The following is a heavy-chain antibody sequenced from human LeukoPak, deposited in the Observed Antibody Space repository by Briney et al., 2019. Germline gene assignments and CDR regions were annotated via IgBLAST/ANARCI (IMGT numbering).Heavy chain of an antibody. J-gene: IGHJ6*04. CDR3: AELGITMIGGV. V-gene: IGHV3-23*01. Sequence: PGGSLRLSCAASGFTFSRYDMSWVRQAPGKGLEWVSGLSGSGGITNYANSVKGRFSISRDNSKNTMSLQMNSLRAEDTAVYYCAELGITMIGGVWGKGTTVTISS. CDR1: GFTFSRYD. D-gene: IGHD3-10*02. CDR2: LSGSGGIT.